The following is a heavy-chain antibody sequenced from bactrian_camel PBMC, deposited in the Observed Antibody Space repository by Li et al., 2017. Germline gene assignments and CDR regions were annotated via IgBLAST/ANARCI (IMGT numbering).Heavy chain of an antibody. J-gene: IGHJ4*01. CDR1: GLSSRDCG. Sequence: HVQLVESGGGSVQAGGSLRLSCTGAGLSSRDCGMDWYRQTAGNGRQWVARISRDGDITYADDVKGRFTISKDNNKNTVYLQMNSLKPEDTAMYYCAAQRCVWTPGDPARYSNWGQGTQVTVS. CDR2: ISRDGDI. D-gene: IGHD4*01. V-gene: IGHV3S6*01. CDR3: AAQRCVWTPGDPARYSN.